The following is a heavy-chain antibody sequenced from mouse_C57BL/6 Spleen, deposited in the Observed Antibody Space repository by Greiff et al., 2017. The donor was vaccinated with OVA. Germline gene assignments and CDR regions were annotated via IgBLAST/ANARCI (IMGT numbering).Heavy chain of an antibody. CDR2: IDPSDSET. V-gene: IGHV1-52*01. Sequence: VKLQQPGAELVRPGSSVKLSCKASGYTFTSYWMHWVKQRPIQGLEWIGNIDPSDSETHYNQKFKDKATLTVDKSSSTAYMQLSSLTSEDSAVYYCARERDLITTVVGAMDYWGQGTSVTVSS. CDR3: ARERDLITTVVGAMDY. J-gene: IGHJ4*01. CDR1: GYTFTSYW. D-gene: IGHD1-1*01.